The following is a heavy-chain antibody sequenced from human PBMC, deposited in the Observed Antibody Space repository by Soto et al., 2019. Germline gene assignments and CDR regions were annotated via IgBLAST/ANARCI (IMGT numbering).Heavy chain of an antibody. CDR3: ARQGYDFWSGYYSHTDFDY. CDR2: IYYSGST. J-gene: IGHJ4*02. V-gene: IGHV4-39*01. D-gene: IGHD3-3*01. Sequence: SETLSLTCTFSGGSISSSSYYWGWIRQPPGKGLEWIGSIYYSGSTYYNPSLKSRVTISVDTSKNQFSLKLSSVTAADTAVYYCARQGYDFWSGYYSHTDFDYWGQGTLVTVSS. CDR1: GGSISSSSYY.